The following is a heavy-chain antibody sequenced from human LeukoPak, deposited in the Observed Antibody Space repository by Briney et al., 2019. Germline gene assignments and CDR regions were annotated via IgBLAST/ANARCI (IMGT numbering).Heavy chain of an antibody. J-gene: IGHJ4*02. Sequence: ASVKVSCKASGYTFTSYYIHWARQAPGQGLEWMGIIDPSGGSTSCAQKFQGRLTMTTDTSTSTVYMELSSLRSEDTAVYYCARANSGSYYYFDYWGQGTLVTVSS. CDR1: GYTFTSYY. CDR3: ARANSGSYYYFDY. V-gene: IGHV1-46*01. D-gene: IGHD1-26*01. CDR2: IDPSGGST.